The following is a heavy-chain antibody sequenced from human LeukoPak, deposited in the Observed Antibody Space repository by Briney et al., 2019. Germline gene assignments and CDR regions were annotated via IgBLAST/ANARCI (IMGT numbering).Heavy chain of an antibody. J-gene: IGHJ4*02. V-gene: IGHV4-4*02. Sequence: SETLSLTCAVSGGSISSSNWWSWVRQPPGKGLEWIGEIYHSGSTNYNPSLKSRVTISVDKSKNQFSLKLSSVTAADTAVYYCARISYSSGWQIDYWGQGTLVTVSS. CDR3: ARISYSSGWQIDY. CDR1: GGSISSSNW. CDR2: IYHSGST. D-gene: IGHD6-19*01.